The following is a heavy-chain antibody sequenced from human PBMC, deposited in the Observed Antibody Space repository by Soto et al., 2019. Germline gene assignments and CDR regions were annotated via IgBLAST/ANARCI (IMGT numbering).Heavy chain of an antibody. CDR1: GVSVSSSSLY. V-gene: IGHV4-39*01. D-gene: IGHD3-9*01. CDR2: LYYRGST. J-gene: IGHJ4*02. Sequence: SSKTLSLNCTFSGVSVSSSSLYWGWVRQTPGKGLDWIGGLYYRGSTYYNPSLESRVTISADKAKNQFSLKLMSLSAADMAVYYCGRLEGLATISYYLDYCGQGALVTVAS. CDR3: GRLEGLATISYYLDY.